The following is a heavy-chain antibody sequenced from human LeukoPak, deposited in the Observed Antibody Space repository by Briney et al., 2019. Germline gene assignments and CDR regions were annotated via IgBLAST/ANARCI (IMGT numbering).Heavy chain of an antibody. J-gene: IGHJ5*02. Sequence: SQTLSLTCAISGDSVSSNSAAWNWIRQSPSRGLEWLGRTYYRSKWYNDYAVSVKSRITINPDTSKNQFSLQLNSVTPEDTAVYYCARDAAGYDILTGYGFDPWGQGTLVTVPS. CDR3: ARDAAGYDILTGYGFDP. CDR2: TYYRSKWYN. D-gene: IGHD3-9*01. CDR1: GDSVSSNSAA. V-gene: IGHV6-1*01.